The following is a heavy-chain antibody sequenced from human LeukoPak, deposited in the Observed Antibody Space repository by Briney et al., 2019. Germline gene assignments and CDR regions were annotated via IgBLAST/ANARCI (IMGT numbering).Heavy chain of an antibody. CDR3: ARDRKYYYHMDV. Sequence: PSETLSLTCTVSGGSINSYYWSWIRQPPGKGLEWIGYIYYSGSTNYNPSLKSRVTISVDTSKNQFSLRLSSVTAADTALYYCARDRKYYYHMDVWGKGTTVTVSS. D-gene: IGHD1-14*01. V-gene: IGHV4-59*12. J-gene: IGHJ6*03. CDR2: IYYSGST. CDR1: GGSINSYY.